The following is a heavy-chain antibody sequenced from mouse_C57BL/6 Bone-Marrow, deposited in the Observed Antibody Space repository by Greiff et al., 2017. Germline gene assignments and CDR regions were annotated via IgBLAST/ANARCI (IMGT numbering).Heavy chain of an antibody. J-gene: IGHJ3*01. D-gene: IGHD2-4*01. CDR1: GFTFSSYG. Sequence: VQLKESGGDLVKPGGSLKLSCAASGFTFSSYGMSWVRQTPDKRLEWVATISSGGSYTYYPDSVKGRFTISRDNAKNTLYLQMSSLKSEDTAMYYCARHYDYPLFAYWGQGTLVTVSA. CDR3: ARHYDYPLFAY. V-gene: IGHV5-6*01. CDR2: ISSGGSYT.